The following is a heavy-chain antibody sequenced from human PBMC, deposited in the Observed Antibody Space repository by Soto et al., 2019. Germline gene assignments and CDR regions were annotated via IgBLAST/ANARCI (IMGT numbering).Heavy chain of an antibody. CDR1: GFTFSSYG. CDR2: VSSSSSYI. J-gene: IGHJ4*02. Sequence: PGGSLRLSCAASGFTFSSYGMNWVRQAPGKGLEWVSSVSSSSSYIHYADSVKGRFTISRDNAKNSLYLQMNSLRAEDTAVYYGARLSIAAHPPFDYWGQGTLVTISS. D-gene: IGHD6-6*01. V-gene: IGHV3-21*01. CDR3: ARLSIAAHPPFDY.